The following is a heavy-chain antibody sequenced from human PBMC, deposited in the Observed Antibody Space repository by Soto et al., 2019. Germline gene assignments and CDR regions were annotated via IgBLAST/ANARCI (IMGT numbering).Heavy chain of an antibody. CDR1: GYNFANYW. V-gene: IGHV5-51*01. D-gene: IGHD6-13*01. CDR3: AAGYTTGLDAFDI. Sequence: ESLKLSCKGSGYNFANYWIGWVRQMPGKCLEWMGMIFPGDSDTKNSPSLQGQITMSVDKSDSSAYLQWRSLKASDTAMYYCAAGYTTGLDAFDIWGQGTMVTVSS. CDR2: IFPGDSDT. J-gene: IGHJ3*02.